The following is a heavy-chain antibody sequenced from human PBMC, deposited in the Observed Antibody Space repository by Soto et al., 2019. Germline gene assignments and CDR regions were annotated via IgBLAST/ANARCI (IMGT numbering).Heavy chain of an antibody. Sequence: QVQLVQSGAEMKKPGASVKVSCKASGYTFTTSGISWVRQAPGQGLEWMGWISAYNGNTHYAQKLQGRVTMTTDTSTSTAYVELRSLRSDDTAVYYWAREHFPSTYDRFAYWGQGTLVTVSS. CDR3: AREHFPSTYDRFAY. CDR1: GYTFTTSG. CDR2: ISAYNGNT. J-gene: IGHJ4*02. V-gene: IGHV1-18*04. D-gene: IGHD3-3*02.